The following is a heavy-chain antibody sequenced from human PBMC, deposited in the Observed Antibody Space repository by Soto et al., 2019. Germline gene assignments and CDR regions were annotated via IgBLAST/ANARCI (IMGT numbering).Heavy chain of an antibody. J-gene: IGHJ4*02. V-gene: IGHV3-73*01. CDR2: IRSKANSYAT. Sequence: EVQLVESGGGLVQPGGSLKLSCAASGFTFSGSAMHWVRQASGKGLEWVGRIRSKANSYATAYAASVKGRFTISRDDSKNRGSLQMNSLKTEDTAVYFSSNRDDSCGYSDCWGQGTVVTVCS. CDR3: SNRDDSCGYSDC. D-gene: IGHD3-22*01. CDR1: GFTFSGSA.